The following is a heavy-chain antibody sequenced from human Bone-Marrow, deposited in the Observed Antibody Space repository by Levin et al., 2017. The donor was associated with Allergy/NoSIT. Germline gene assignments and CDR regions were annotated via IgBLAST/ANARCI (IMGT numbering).Heavy chain of an antibody. V-gene: IGHV4-39*07. CDR2: IYYSGST. CDR1: GGSISSSSYY. D-gene: IGHD6-6*01. CDR3: ARSVGGAARRGLSDYYGMDG. J-gene: IGHJ6*02. Sequence: SQTLSLTCTVSGGSISSSSYYWGWIRQPPGKGLEWTGSIYYSGSTYYNPSLKSRVTISVDTSKNQFSLKLSSVTAADTAVYYCARSVGGAARRGLSDYYGMDGWGQGTTVTVSS.